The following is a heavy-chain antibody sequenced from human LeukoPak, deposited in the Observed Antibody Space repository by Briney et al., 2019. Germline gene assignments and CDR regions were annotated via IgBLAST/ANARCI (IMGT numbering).Heavy chain of an antibody. D-gene: IGHD5-12*01. V-gene: IGHV5-10-1*01. J-gene: IGHJ4*02. CDR3: ARLDTVATSPFDY. Sequence: GHVTISADKSISTAYLQWSSLKASDTAMYYCARLDTVATSPFDYWGQGTLVTVSS.